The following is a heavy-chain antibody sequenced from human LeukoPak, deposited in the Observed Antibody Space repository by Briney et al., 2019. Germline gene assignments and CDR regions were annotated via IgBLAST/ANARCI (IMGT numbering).Heavy chain of an antibody. Sequence: GGSLRLSCAASGFTFSSYAMSWVRQAPGKGLEWVSAISGSGGSTYYADSVKGRFTISRDNSKNTLYLQMNSLRAEDTTVYYCAKDPARGPNRGYWGQGTLVTVSS. CDR2: ISGSGGST. CDR1: GFTFSSYA. V-gene: IGHV3-23*01. J-gene: IGHJ4*02. D-gene: IGHD1-14*01. CDR3: AKDPARGPNRGY.